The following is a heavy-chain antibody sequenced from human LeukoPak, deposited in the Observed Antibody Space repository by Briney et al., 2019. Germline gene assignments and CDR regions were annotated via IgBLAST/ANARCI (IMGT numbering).Heavy chain of an antibody. CDR3: AREVRYSSGWYLSPTDY. V-gene: IGHV7-4-1*02. D-gene: IGHD6-19*01. CDR1: GYAFTRYA. J-gene: IGHJ4*02. Sequence: ASVKVSCKASGYAFTRYAMNWVRQAPGQGLEWIGWINTATGNPTYAQGFTGRCVFSLDTSVSTAYLQISSLKAEDTAVYYCAREVRYSSGWYLSPTDYWGQGTLVTVSS. CDR2: INTATGNP.